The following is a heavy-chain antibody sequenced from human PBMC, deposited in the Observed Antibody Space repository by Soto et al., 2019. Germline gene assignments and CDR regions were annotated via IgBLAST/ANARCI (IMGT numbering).Heavy chain of an antibody. CDR1: GFSVGDNY. D-gene: IGHD3-16*01. CDR3: ARSSGRRHVFTFYCGLDV. J-gene: IGHJ6*02. Sequence: QVQLVESGGGLVEPGGSLRLSCAASGFSVGDNYMTWIRQAPGKGLEWLSYSSSSGGYTNYADSVKGRFTISRDNAKNSLYLQMDSLRAEDTAVYFCARSSGRRHVFTFYCGLDVWGQGTTVTVSS. V-gene: IGHV3-11*06. CDR2: SSSSGGYT.